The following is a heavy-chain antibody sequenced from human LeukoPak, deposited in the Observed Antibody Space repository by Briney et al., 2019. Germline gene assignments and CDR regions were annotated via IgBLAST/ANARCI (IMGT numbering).Heavy chain of an antibody. J-gene: IGHJ4*02. CDR1: GFTVSSNY. CDR2: IKQDGSEK. V-gene: IGHV3-7*01. CDR3: ARDTEQVDY. Sequence: QPGGSLRLSCAASGFTVSSNYMSWVRQAPGKGLEWVANIKQDGSEKYYVDSVKGRFTISRDNAKNSLYLQMNSLRAEDTAVYYCARDTEQVDYWGQGTLVTVSS. D-gene: IGHD2-8*02.